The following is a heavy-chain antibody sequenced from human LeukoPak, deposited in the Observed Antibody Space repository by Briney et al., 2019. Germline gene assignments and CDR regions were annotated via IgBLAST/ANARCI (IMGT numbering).Heavy chain of an antibody. D-gene: IGHD1-1*01. J-gene: IGHJ6*03. CDR1: GFTFSSYG. CDR2: IRYDGSNK. Sequence: GGSLRLSCAASGFTFSSYGMHWVRQAPGKGLEWVAFIRYDGSNKYYADSVKGRFTISRDNSKNTLYLQMNSLRAEDTAVYYFGRGTGYYYYYMDVWGKGPTVPVS. V-gene: IGHV3-30*02. CDR3: GRGTGYYYYYMDV.